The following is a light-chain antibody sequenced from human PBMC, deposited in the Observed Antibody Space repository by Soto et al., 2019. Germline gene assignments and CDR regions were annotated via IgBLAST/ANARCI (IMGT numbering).Light chain of an antibody. J-gene: IGLJ2*01. Sequence: QSVLTQPPSASGTPGQRVTISCSGSRSNIGTNTVHWYQQLPGTAPKLLMYSNNQRPSGVPDRFSGSKSGTSASLAISGLQSEDEADYYCAAWDDSVNGVLFGGGTKVTVL. CDR1: RSNIGTNT. CDR2: SNN. CDR3: AAWDDSVNGVL. V-gene: IGLV1-44*01.